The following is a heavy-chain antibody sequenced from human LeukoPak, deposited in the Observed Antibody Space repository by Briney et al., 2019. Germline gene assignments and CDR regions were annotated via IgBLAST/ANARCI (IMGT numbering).Heavy chain of an antibody. D-gene: IGHD3-9*01. CDR2: IYSGGST. Sequence: GGSLRLSCAASGFTVSSNYMSWVRQAPGKGLEWVSVIYSGGSTYYADSVKGRFTISRDNSKNTLYLQMNSLRAEDTAAYYCARVTRSRADTYYYMDVWGKGTTVTISS. J-gene: IGHJ6*03. CDR1: GFTVSSNY. CDR3: ARVTRSRADTYYYMDV. V-gene: IGHV3-66*01.